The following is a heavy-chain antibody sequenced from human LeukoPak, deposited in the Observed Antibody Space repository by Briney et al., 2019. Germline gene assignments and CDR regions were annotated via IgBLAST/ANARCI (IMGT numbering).Heavy chain of an antibody. CDR3: ARVGTIVVGPAAKSLDY. J-gene: IGHJ4*02. D-gene: IGHD2-2*01. CDR1: GYTLTSYG. Sequence: GASVKVSCKASGYTLTSYGISWVRQAPGQGLEWMGWISAYNGNTNYAQKLQGRVTMSTDTSTSTAYMELRSLRSDDTAVYYCARVGTIVVGPAAKSLDYWGQGTLVTVSS. V-gene: IGHV1-18*01. CDR2: ISAYNGNT.